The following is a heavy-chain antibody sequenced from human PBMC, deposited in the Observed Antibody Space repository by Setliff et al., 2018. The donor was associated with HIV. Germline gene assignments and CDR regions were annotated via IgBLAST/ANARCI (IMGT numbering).Heavy chain of an antibody. CDR2: TYYRSKWYN. CDR3: ARDIYAGDYVYRYYYYGKDV. CDR1: GDSVSSNSAA. D-gene: IGHD4-17*01. V-gene: IGHV6-1*01. Sequence: PSQTLSLTCAISGDSVSSNSAAWNWIRQSPSRGLEWLGRTYYRSKWYNDYAVSVKSRITINPDTSKNQFSLQLNSVTPEDTAVYYCARDIYAGDYVYRYYYYGKDVWGQGTTVTVSS. J-gene: IGHJ6*02.